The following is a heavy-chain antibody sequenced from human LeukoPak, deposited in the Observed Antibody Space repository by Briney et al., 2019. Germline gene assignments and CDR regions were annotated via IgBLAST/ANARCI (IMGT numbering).Heavy chain of an antibody. CDR1: GYTFTSYD. D-gene: IGHD2-2*01. J-gene: IGHJ6*02. Sequence: GASVKVSCKASGYTFTSYDINWVRQATGQGLEWMGWMNPNSGNTGYAQKFQGRVTMTRNTSISTAYMELSSLRSEDTAVYYCASFLIGREYQLLPLYYYGTDVWGQGTTVTVSS. V-gene: IGHV1-8*01. CDR3: ASFLIGREYQLLPLYYYGTDV. CDR2: MNPNSGNT.